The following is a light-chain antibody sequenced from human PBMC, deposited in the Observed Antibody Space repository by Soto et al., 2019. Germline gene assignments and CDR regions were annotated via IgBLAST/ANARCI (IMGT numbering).Light chain of an antibody. V-gene: IGKV3-11*01. CDR1: QSVRSY. CDR2: DAS. CDR3: QQRSKWPLT. J-gene: IGKJ4*01. Sequence: EIVLTQSPVTLSLSPGERATLSCRASQSVRSYLAWYQQKPGQVPRLLIHDASNRATGIPAGFRGSGSGTDFTLTISSLEAEDFAVYYCQQRSKWPLTFGGGTKVEIK.